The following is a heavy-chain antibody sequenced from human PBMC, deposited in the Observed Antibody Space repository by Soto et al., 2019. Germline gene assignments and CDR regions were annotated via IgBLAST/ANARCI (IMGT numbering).Heavy chain of an antibody. CDR1: GFPFSTYA. J-gene: IGHJ5*02. CDR3: AKDRQPDGFWPFDP. D-gene: IGHD3-3*01. V-gene: IGHV3-23*04. CDR2: IYGSGGGI. Sequence: EVQLVESGGGLVQPGGSLRLSCVASGFPFSTYAMSWVRQAPGQGLEWLSGIYGSGGGISYADSVKGRFTISRDNSRNTPDLHTNSLRSDDTAIYYCAKDRQPDGFWPFDPWGRGTQIIVSS.